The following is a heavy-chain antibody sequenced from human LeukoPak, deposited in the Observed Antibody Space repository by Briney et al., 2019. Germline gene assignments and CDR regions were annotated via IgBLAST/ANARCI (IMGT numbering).Heavy chain of an antibody. J-gene: IGHJ4*02. Sequence: SETLSLTCAVYGGSFSGYYWSWIRQPPGKGLEWIVEINHSGSTNYNPSLKSRVTISVDTSKNQFSLKLSSVTAADTAVYYCARSHPRGYCSGGSCYSRHLYFDYWGQGTLVTVSS. D-gene: IGHD2-15*01. CDR2: INHSGST. CDR3: ARSHPRGYCSGGSCYSRHLYFDY. CDR1: GGSFSGYY. V-gene: IGHV4-34*01.